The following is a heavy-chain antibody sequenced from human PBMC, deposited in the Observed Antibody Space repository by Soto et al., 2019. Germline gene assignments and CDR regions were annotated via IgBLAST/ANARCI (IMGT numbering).Heavy chain of an antibody. Sequence: GGSLRLSCTASGFPFGECAMSWFRRAPGKGLEWVGFIRSKAYGGTTEYAASVKGRFTISRDDSKSIAYLQMNSLTTEDTAVYYCGGYYDFWSGSARRYDYWGQGPLVTVSS. J-gene: IGHJ4*02. CDR1: GFPFGECA. V-gene: IGHV3-49*03. CDR2: IRSKAYGGTT. CDR3: GGYYDFWSGSARRYDY. D-gene: IGHD3-3*01.